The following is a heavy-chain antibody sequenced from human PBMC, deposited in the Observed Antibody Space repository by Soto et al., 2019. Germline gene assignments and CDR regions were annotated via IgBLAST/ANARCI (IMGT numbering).Heavy chain of an antibody. CDR2: LYDVDGS. CDR3: ATWHEREHAYDV. CDR1: GFTFSSYA. Sequence: GGSLRLSCAASGFTFSSYAMHWACQAPGKGLEWVSALYDVDGSFYADSVKGRFTTSSDSSKTTVYLQMNDLRPDDTAVYYCATWHEREHAYDVWGQGTTVTVSS. D-gene: IGHD1-1*01. J-gene: IGHJ3*01. V-gene: IGHV3-NL1*01.